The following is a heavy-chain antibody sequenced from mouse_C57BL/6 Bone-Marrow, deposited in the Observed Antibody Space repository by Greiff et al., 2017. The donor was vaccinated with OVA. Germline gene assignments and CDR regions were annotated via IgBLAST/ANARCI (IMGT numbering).Heavy chain of an antibody. Sequence: EVNLVESGGDLVKPGGSLKLSCAASGFTFSSYGMSWVRQTPDKRLEWVATISSGGSYTYYPDSVKGRFTISRDNAKNTLYLQMSSLKSEDTAMYYCARLYDGPYWYFDVWGTGTTVTVSS. CDR2: ISSGGSYT. CDR3: ARLYDGPYWYFDV. D-gene: IGHD2-3*01. J-gene: IGHJ1*03. CDR1: GFTFSSYG. V-gene: IGHV5-6*01.